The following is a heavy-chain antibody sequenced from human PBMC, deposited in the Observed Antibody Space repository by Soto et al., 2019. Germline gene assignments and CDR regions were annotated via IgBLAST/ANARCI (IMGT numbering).Heavy chain of an antibody. V-gene: IGHV1-18*01. Sequence: GASVKVSSKASDYTFINYGISWVRQAPGQGLEWMGWISAHNGNTNYPQKFQGRVSMTTNTSTNTAYMELRSLRSDDTAVYYCARDAVVWNGGDRYYYGLDVWGQGTTVTVSS. D-gene: IGHD1-1*01. J-gene: IGHJ6*02. CDR2: ISAHNGNT. CDR1: DYTFINYG. CDR3: ARDAVVWNGGDRYYYGLDV.